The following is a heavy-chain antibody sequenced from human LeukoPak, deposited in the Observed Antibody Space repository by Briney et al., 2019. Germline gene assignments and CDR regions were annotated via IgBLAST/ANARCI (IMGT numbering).Heavy chain of an antibody. V-gene: IGHV4-59*13. D-gene: IGHD4-17*01. CDR2: IYYGGST. J-gene: IGHJ4*02. Sequence: PSETLSLTCTVSGGSISNYYWSWVRQSPAKGLEWIGYIYYGGSTNYNPSLKSRVTISEDTSQNQFALKLTSVTAADTAVYCCATGGPATVTTLFDYWGQGTLVTVSS. CDR3: ATGGPATVTTLFDY. CDR1: GGSISNYY.